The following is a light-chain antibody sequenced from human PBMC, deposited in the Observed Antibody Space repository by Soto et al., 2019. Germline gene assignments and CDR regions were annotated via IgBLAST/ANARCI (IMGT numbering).Light chain of an antibody. CDR2: AAS. V-gene: IGKV1-39*01. CDR3: QQSYSTPIT. J-gene: IGKJ5*01. CDR1: QSISFY. Sequence: GDRVTITCRASQSISFYLNWYQQKPGNAPKVLIYAASNLQTGVPSRFSGSGSGTDFTLTINSLQPEDFATYSCQQSYSTPITFGQGTRLEI.